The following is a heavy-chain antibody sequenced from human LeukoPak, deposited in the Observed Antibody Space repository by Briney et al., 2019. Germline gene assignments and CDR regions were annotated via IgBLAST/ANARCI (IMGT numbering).Heavy chain of an antibody. CDR2: ISSSSSTI. V-gene: IGHV3-48*01. CDR1: GFTFSSYS. J-gene: IGHJ3*02. Sequence: GGSLRLSCAAPGFTFSSYSMNWVRQAPGKGLEWVSYISSSSSTIYYADSVKGRFTISRDNSKNTLYLQMNSLRAEDTAVYYCAKDYQEYSSSPDAFDIWGQGTMVTVSS. D-gene: IGHD6-6*01. CDR3: AKDYQEYSSSPDAFDI.